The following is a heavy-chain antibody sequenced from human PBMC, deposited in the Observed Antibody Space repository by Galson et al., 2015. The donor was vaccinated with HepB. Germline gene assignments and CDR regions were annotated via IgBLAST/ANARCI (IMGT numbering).Heavy chain of an antibody. CDR3: AKDRAVAGILPEYFQH. CDR2: ISGSGGTT. V-gene: IGHV3-23*01. D-gene: IGHD6-19*01. CDR1: GFPFSNYA. J-gene: IGHJ1*01. Sequence: SLRLSCAAPGFPFSNYAMTWVRQAPGKGLEWVSGISGSGGTTYYADSVKGRFTISRDNSKKTLYLQMNSLRVEDTAVYYCAKDRAVAGILPEYFQHWGQGTLVTVSS.